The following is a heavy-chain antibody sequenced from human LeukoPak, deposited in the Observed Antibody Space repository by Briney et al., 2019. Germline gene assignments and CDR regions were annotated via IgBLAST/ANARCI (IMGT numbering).Heavy chain of an antibody. CDR1: GFTVSSNY. J-gene: IGHJ4*02. Sequence: HPGGSLRLSCAASGFTVSSNYMSWVRQAPGKGLEWVSVIYSGGNTYYADSVKGRFTISRDNSKNTLYLQMNSLRAEDTAVYYCAKDVELGEQQLDEPLWSYWGQGTLVTVSS. CDR2: IYSGGNT. CDR3: AKDVELGEQQLDEPLWSY. D-gene: IGHD6-13*01. V-gene: IGHV3-53*01.